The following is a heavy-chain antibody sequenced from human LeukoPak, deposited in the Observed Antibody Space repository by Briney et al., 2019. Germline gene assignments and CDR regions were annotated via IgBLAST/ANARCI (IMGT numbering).Heavy chain of an antibody. V-gene: IGHV3-30*18. CDR1: GFTFSSYA. D-gene: IGHD6-13*01. CDR3: AKKLGYNSSWYYFDC. Sequence: TGGSLRLSCAASGFTFSSYAMHWVRQAPGKGLEWVAVISYDGSNKYYADSVKGRFTISRDNSKNTLYLQMNSLRAEDTAVYYCAKKLGYNSSWYYFDCWGQGTLVTVSS. CDR2: ISYDGSNK. J-gene: IGHJ4*02.